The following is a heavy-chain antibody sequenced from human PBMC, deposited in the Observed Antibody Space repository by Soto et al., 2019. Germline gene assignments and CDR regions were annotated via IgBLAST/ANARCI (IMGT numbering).Heavy chain of an antibody. D-gene: IGHD6-19*01. Sequence: SVKVSCKASGYTFTSYGISWVRQAPGQGLEWMGWISAYNGNTNYAQKLQGRVTMTTDTSTSTAYMELRSLRSDDTAVYYCARDHGKWLAPLKPFDYWGQGTLVTVSS. CDR1: GYTFTSYG. V-gene: IGHV1-18*01. CDR2: ISAYNGNT. CDR3: ARDHGKWLAPLKPFDY. J-gene: IGHJ4*02.